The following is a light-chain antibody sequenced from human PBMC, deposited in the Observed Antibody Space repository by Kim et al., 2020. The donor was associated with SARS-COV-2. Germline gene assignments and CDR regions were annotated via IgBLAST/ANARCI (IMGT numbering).Light chain of an antibody. CDR3: QSYDSSLSDSWV. V-gene: IGLV1-40*01. CDR2: ADR. CDR1: PSNIGSYD. J-gene: IGLJ3*02. Sequence: RVDLSCTGCPSNIGSYDVHWYQQLPGTAPTLLIYADRNRPSGVPDRFSGSKSGTSASLAITGLQGEDEADYYCQSYDSSLSDSWVFGGGTQLTVL.